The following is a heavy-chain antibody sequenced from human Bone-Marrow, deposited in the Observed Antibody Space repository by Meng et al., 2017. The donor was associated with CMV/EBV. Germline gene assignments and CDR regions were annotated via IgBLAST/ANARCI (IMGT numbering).Heavy chain of an antibody. V-gene: IGHV4-4*02. Sequence: SETLSLTCAVSGGPISSSDWWSWVRQPPGKGLEWIGEIYHSGSTNYNPSLKSRVIISVDKSKNEFSLDLSSVTAADTAVYYCARDPRGSHYGYDSWGQGTLVTVSS. CDR2: IYHSGST. CDR3: ARDPRGSHYGYDS. CDR1: GGPISSSDW. J-gene: IGHJ4*02. D-gene: IGHD5-18*01.